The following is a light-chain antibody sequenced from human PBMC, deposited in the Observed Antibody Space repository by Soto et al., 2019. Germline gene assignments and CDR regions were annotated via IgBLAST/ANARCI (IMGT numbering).Light chain of an antibody. J-gene: IGKJ4*01. CDR1: QSVISTY. V-gene: IGKV3D-20*02. CDR2: GAS. CDR3: QQRYNWPLT. Sequence: EIVLTQSPGTLSLSPGERATLSCRASQSVISTYLAWYQQKPGQAPRLLIYGASSRATCIPDRFSGGGSGTDFTLTVSRLEPEDFAVYYCQQRYNWPLTFGGGTKVDIK.